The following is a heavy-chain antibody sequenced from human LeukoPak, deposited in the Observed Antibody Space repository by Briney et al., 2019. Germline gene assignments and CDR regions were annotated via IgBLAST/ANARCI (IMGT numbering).Heavy chain of an antibody. Sequence: GGSLRLSCAASGFTFISYAMSWVRQAPGKGLEWVSAISGSGGSTYYADSVKGRFTISRDSSKNTLYLQMNSPRAEDTAVYYCAKYVVAGTYFDYWGQGTLVTVSS. J-gene: IGHJ4*02. CDR3: AKYVVAGTYFDY. D-gene: IGHD6-19*01. CDR1: GFTFISYA. CDR2: ISGSGGST. V-gene: IGHV3-23*01.